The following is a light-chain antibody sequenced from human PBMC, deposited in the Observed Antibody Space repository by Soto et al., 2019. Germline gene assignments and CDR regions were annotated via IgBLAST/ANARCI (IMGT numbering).Light chain of an antibody. Sequence: EIVMTQSPATLSLSPGERATLSCRASQGVRSNLAWYQQKPGQDPRLLIHGASTRATGIPARCSGSGSGTYFTLTISSLQSEDFAVYYCQHYYNWPPWTFGQGTKVAIK. CDR1: QGVRSN. CDR3: QHYYNWPPWT. V-gene: IGKV3-15*01. CDR2: GAS. J-gene: IGKJ1*01.